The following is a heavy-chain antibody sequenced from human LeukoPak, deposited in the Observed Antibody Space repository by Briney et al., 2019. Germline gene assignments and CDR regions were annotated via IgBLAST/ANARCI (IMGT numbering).Heavy chain of an antibody. CDR3: ASFVPAGRVDY. CDR1: VGSFSGDY. CDR2: INHSGST. J-gene: IGHJ4*02. Sequence: SETLSLTCAVYVGSFSGDYWSWIRQPPGKGLEWIGEINHSGSTNYNPSLKSRVTISVDTSKNQFSLNLSSVTAADTAVYYCASFVPAGRVDYWGQGTLVTVSS. V-gene: IGHV4-34*01. D-gene: IGHD2-2*01.